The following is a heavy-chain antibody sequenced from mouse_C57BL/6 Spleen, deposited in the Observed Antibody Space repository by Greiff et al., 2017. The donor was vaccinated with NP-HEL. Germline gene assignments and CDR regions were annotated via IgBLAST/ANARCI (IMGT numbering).Heavy chain of an antibody. CDR1: GFSLTSYG. Sequence: QVQLQQSGPGLVQPSQSLSITCTVSGFSLTSYGVHWVRQSPGKGLEWLGVIWSGGSTDYNAAFISRLSISKDNSKSQVFFKRNSLQADDTAIYYCARRRDYDDYFDYWGQGTTLTVSS. V-gene: IGHV2-2*01. D-gene: IGHD2-4*01. J-gene: IGHJ2*01. CDR2: IWSGGST. CDR3: ARRRDYDDYFDY.